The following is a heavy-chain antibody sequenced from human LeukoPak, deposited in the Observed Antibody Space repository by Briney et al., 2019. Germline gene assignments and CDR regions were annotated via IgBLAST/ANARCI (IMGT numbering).Heavy chain of an antibody. Sequence: PGGSLRLSCAGSGFIFSDYVISWVRQAPGKGLEWVAHIKEDGGEKYHVDPVKGRFTISRDNAKNSLYLQMNSLRAEDTAMYYCVRDRGYCSGGTCYALCDYWGQGTLVTVSS. D-gene: IGHD2-15*01. V-gene: IGHV3-7*01. J-gene: IGHJ4*02. CDR3: VRDRGYCSGGTCYALCDY. CDR2: IKEDGGEK. CDR1: GFIFSDYV.